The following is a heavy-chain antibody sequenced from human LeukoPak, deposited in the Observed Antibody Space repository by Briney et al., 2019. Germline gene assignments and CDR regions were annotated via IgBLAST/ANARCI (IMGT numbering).Heavy chain of an antibody. J-gene: IGHJ3*01. D-gene: IGHD3-22*01. Sequence: PGGSLRLSCAASGFTFSNYAMNWVRQAPGKGLEWVATISFDGSNKYYSDVVTGRFTVSRDNSKNTLFLQMNSLRAEDTAVYYCARGLYDDNGGFWGQGTMVTVSS. CDR1: GFTFSNYA. V-gene: IGHV3-30*14. CDR2: ISFDGSNK. CDR3: ARGLYDDNGGF.